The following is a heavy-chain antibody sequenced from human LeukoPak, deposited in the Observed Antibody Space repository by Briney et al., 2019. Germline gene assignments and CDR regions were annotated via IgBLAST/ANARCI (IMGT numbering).Heavy chain of an antibody. CDR1: GFTFVDYS. D-gene: IGHD2-15*01. CDR3: ARDSQDCSASTCYFDY. Sequence: RGAPRQSSAPSGFTFVDYSWHWVRPSPGGGVQWVSFISWDIRSAHYADSVKSRFTISRDNNTKSVFLQMNSLSAEDTAFYYCARDSQDCSASTCYFDYWGQGTLVTVSA. CDR2: ISWDIRSA. V-gene: IGHV3-43D*03. J-gene: IGHJ4*02.